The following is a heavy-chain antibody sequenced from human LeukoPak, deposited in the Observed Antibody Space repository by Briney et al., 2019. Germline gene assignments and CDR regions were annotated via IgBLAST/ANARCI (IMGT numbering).Heavy chain of an antibody. Sequence: ASQTLSLTCTVSGGSISSGGYYWSWIRQHPGKGLEWIGYIYYSGSTYYNPSLKSRVTISVDTSKNQFSLKLSSVTAADTAVYYCARDRYYDSSGYFRGYYFDYWGQGTLVTVSS. J-gene: IGHJ4*02. D-gene: IGHD3-22*01. CDR1: GGSISSGGYY. V-gene: IGHV4-31*03. CDR2: IYYSGST. CDR3: ARDRYYDSSGYFRGYYFDY.